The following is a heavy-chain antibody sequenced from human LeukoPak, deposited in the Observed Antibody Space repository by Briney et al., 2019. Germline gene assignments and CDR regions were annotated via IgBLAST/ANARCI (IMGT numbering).Heavy chain of an antibody. Sequence: PGGSLRLSCAASGFTFSSYGMHWVRQAPGKGLEWVAFIRYDGSNKYYADSVKGRFTISRYNSKNTLYLQMNSLRAEDTAVYYCAKDRTDYFDYWGQGTLVTVSS. D-gene: IGHD3/OR15-3a*01. CDR1: GFTFSSYG. CDR2: IRYDGSNK. CDR3: AKDRTDYFDY. J-gene: IGHJ4*02. V-gene: IGHV3-30*02.